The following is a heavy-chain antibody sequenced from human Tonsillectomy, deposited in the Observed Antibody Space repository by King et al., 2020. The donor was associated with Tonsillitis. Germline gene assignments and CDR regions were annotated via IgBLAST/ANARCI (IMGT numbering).Heavy chain of an antibody. J-gene: IGHJ4*02. Sequence: VQLVESGGGVVQPGRSLRLSCAASGFTFSTYGMHWVRQAPGKGLEWVAVISYDGSNKYFADSVKGRFTISRYNSKNTLSLQMNSLRAEDTAVYECAKRVCSEGGDCYPHFSGQGTLVTVSS. D-gene: IGHD2-21*01. CDR3: AKRVCSEGGDCYPHF. V-gene: IGHV3-30*18. CDR1: GFTFSTYG. CDR2: ISYDGSNK.